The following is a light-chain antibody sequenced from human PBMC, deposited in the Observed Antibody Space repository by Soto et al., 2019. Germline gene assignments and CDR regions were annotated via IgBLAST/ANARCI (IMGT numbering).Light chain of an antibody. CDR1: FLGDKY. Sequence: SYELTQPPSVSVPPGQTASITCSGNFLGDKYASWYQLRPGQSPVLVIHQDTKRPSGIPERFSGSNSGNRATLTISGTQAMDEADYYCQAWDSSTASYVFGTGTKVTVL. J-gene: IGLJ1*01. CDR3: QAWDSSTASYV. CDR2: QDT. V-gene: IGLV3-1*01.